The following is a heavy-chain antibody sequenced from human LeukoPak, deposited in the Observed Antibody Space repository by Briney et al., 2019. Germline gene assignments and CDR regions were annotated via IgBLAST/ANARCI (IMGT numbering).Heavy chain of an antibody. CDR2: TYYSGST. D-gene: IGHD2-21*02. Sequence: SETLSLTCTVSGGSISSYYWSWIRQPPGKGLEWIGYTYYSGSTNYNPSLKSRVTISVDTSKNQFSLKLSSVTAADTAVYYCAREPCGGDCYSGYFDYWGQGTLVTVSS. J-gene: IGHJ4*02. CDR1: GGSISSYY. V-gene: IGHV4-59*01. CDR3: AREPCGGDCYSGYFDY.